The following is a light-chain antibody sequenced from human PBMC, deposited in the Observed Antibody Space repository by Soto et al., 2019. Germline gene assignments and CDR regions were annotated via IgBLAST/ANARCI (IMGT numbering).Light chain of an antibody. CDR1: QSVSSN. Sequence: EIAMTKSQSTLSVPPVGTATMSCRASQSVSSNLAWYQQKPGQAPSLLIYGASTRATGTPARFSGSGSGTEFTLTISSLQSEDFAVYYCQQYIRWPLTFGGGTKVDIK. V-gene: IGKV3-15*01. J-gene: IGKJ4*01. CDR2: GAS. CDR3: QQYIRWPLT.